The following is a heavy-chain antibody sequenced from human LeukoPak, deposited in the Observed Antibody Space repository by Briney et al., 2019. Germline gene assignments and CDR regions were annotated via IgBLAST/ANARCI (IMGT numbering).Heavy chain of an antibody. D-gene: IGHD6-19*01. CDR3: AKRDSSGSYYFDY. CDR1: GFTFSSYA. Sequence: GGSLRLSCAASGFTFSSYAMSWVRQAPGKGLEWVSAISGSGGSTYYADFVKGRFTISRDNSKNTLYLQMNSLRAEDTAVYYCAKRDSSGSYYFDYWGQGTLVTVSS. CDR2: ISGSGGST. J-gene: IGHJ4*02. V-gene: IGHV3-23*01.